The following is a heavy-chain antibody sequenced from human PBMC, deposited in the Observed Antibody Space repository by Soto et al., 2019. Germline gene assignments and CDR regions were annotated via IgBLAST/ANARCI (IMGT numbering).Heavy chain of an antibody. V-gene: IGHV3-53*01. J-gene: IGHJ6*02. Sequence: GGSLRLSCAASGFTVNSLYMSWVRQAPGKGLEWVSMIYSDGSTYYADSVKGRFTISRDNSRNTLYLQMSSLRADDTAVYYCVRGGAATGMDVWGQGTTVTVSS. D-gene: IGHD1-26*01. CDR2: IYSDGST. CDR3: VRGGAATGMDV. CDR1: GFTVNSLY.